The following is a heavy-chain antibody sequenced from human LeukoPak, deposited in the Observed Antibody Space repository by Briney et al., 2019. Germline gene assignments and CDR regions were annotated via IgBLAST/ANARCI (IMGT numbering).Heavy chain of an antibody. CDR2: IWYDGSNK. Sequence: GGSLRLSCAASGFTFSSYGMHWVRQAPGKGLECVAVIWYDGSNKYYADSVKGRFTISRDNSKNTLYLQMNSLRAEDTAVYYCARYSSSSWYTFDYWGQGTLVTVSS. CDR3: ARYSSSSWYTFDY. J-gene: IGHJ4*02. CDR1: GFTFSSYG. V-gene: IGHV3-33*01. D-gene: IGHD6-13*01.